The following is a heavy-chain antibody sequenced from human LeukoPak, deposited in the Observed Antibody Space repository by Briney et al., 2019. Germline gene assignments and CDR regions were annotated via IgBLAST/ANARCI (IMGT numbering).Heavy chain of an antibody. D-gene: IGHD6-13*01. CDR2: INIDGSGT. J-gene: IGHJ4*02. CDR3: ARRSAAAANGGFDY. CDR1: GFTFSSHW. V-gene: IGHV3-74*01. Sequence: GGSLRLSCAASGFTFSSHWMHWVRQAPGMGLVWVSRINIDGSGTTYADSVKGRFTISRDNAKNTLYLQMNSLRVEDTAVYYCARRSAAAANGGFDYWGQGTLVTVSS.